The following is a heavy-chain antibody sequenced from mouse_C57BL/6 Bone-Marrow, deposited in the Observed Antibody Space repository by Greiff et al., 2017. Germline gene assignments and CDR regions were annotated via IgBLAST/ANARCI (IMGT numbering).Heavy chain of an antibody. J-gene: IGHJ2*01. V-gene: IGHV1-80*01. CDR2: IYPGDGDT. Sequence: LEESGAELVKPGASVKISCKASGYAFSSYWMNWVKQRPGKGLEWIGQIYPGDGDTNYNGKFKGKATLTADKSSSTAYMQLSSLTSEDSAVYFCARIYYDYDGPLDYWGQGTTLTVSS. CDR3: ARIYYDYDGPLDY. CDR1: GYAFSSYW. D-gene: IGHD2-4*01.